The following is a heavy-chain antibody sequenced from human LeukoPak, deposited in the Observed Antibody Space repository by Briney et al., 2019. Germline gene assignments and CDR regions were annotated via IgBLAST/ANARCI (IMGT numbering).Heavy chain of an antibody. D-gene: IGHD2-21*02. CDR2: IYYSGST. V-gene: IGHV4-59*01. CDR3: ASHCGGDCYSDAFDI. Sequence: SETLSLTCTVSGGSLSSYYWSWLRQPPGKGLEWIWYIYYSGSTNYNPSLKSRVTISVDTSKNQFSLKLSSVTAADTAVYYCASHCGGDCYSDAFDIWGQGTMVTVSS. J-gene: IGHJ3*02. CDR1: GGSLSSYY.